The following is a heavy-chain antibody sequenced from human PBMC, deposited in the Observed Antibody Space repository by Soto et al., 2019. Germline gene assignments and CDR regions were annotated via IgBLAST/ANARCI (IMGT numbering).Heavy chain of an antibody. D-gene: IGHD3-22*01. V-gene: IGHV3-30-3*01. Sequence: GGSLRRTCEDSGFSFSDFAIHWVRQAPGKDLEWVAFISYDGINKYYAASVKGRFTISRDKSKNTLYLQMNSLRNGDTAVYYCARDQPYYESGVDPSYYYYGLDVWGQGTTVTVSS. CDR2: ISYDGINK. J-gene: IGHJ6*02. CDR1: GFSFSDFA. CDR3: ARDQPYYESGVDPSYYYYGLDV.